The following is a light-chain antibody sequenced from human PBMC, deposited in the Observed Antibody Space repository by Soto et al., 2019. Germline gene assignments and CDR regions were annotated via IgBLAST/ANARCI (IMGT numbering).Light chain of an antibody. Sequence: DIQMTQSPSSLSASVGDRVTITCRASQSISSYLNWYQQKPGKAPKLLIYAASILQSGVPSRFSGSGSGTDFTLTISSLQPEDFATYYCQQSYSTPITFGPGTKVDI. CDR1: QSISSY. CDR3: QQSYSTPIT. V-gene: IGKV1-39*01. CDR2: AAS. J-gene: IGKJ3*01.